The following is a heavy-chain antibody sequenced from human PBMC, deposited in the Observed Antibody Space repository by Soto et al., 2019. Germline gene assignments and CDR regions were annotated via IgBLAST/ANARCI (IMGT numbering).Heavy chain of an antibody. CDR2: ISHDGSDK. Sequence: GGSLRLSCAASGFPFGDFGMHWLRKAPGKGLEWVAVISHDGSDKFYADSVKARFTIPRDNSKNTLYLQMSGMRGEDTAVYYCAKSPYFFCSSANCYRYYLDYWSQGTLVTVSS. D-gene: IGHD2-2*02. V-gene: IGHV3-30*18. J-gene: IGHJ4*02. CDR1: GFPFGDFG. CDR3: AKSPYFFCSSANCYRYYLDY.